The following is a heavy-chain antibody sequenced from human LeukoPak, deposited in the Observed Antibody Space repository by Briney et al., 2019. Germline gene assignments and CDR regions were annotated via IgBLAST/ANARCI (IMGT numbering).Heavy chain of an antibody. CDR1: GFIFSDHY. V-gene: IGHV3-72*01. Sequence: PGGSLRLSCVASGFIFSDHYMDWVRQVPGKGLEWVGRIRNKANSYTTEYAASVKGRFTISRDDSKNSVYLQMNSLKTEDTAVYYCATNTGSFSFDFWGQGALVTVSS. CDR2: IRNKANSYTT. CDR3: ATNTGSFSFDF. J-gene: IGHJ4*02. D-gene: IGHD1-26*01.